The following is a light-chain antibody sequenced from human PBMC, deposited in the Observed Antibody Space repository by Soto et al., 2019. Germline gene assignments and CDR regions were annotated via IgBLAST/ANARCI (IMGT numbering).Light chain of an antibody. CDR2: WAS. CDR1: QSVLYSSNNKNY. J-gene: IGKJ3*01. V-gene: IGKV4-1*01. CDR3: QQYYSTPLT. Sequence: DIVMTQSPDSLAVSLGERATFNCKSSQSVLYSSNNKNYLAWYQQKPGQPPKLLIYWASTRESGVPDRFSGSGSGTDFTLTISSLQAEDVAVYYCQQYYSTPLTFGPGTRVAIK.